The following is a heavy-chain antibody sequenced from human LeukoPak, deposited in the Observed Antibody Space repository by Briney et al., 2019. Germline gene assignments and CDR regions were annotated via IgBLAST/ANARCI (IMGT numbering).Heavy chain of an antibody. Sequence: SETLSLTCTVSGYSISSGYYWGWIRQPPGKGLEWIGSIFHSGNTYYNPSLKSRVTISVDTSKNQFSLKLSSVTAADTAVYYCAREGAVAGDFDYWGQGTLVTVSS. V-gene: IGHV4-38-2*02. J-gene: IGHJ4*02. CDR3: AREGAVAGDFDY. D-gene: IGHD6-19*01. CDR1: GYSISSGYY. CDR2: IFHSGNT.